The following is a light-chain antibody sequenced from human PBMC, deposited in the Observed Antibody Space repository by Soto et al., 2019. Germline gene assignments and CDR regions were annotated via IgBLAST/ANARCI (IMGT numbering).Light chain of an antibody. CDR1: VLAKKY. V-gene: IGLV3-27*01. CDR2: KDS. Sequence: SYELTQPSSVSVSPGQTARITCSGDVLAKKYARWFQQKPGQAPVVVIYKDSERPSGIPERFSGSSSGTTVTLTISGAQVEDDADYYCYSAADNNLVFGGGTKVTVL. CDR3: YSAADNNLV. J-gene: IGLJ2*01.